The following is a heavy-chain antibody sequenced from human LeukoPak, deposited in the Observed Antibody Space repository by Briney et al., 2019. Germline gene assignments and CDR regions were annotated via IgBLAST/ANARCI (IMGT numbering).Heavy chain of an antibody. CDR1: GGTFSSYA. D-gene: IGHD5-12*01. CDR2: IIPIFGTA. V-gene: IGHV1-69*13. J-gene: IGHJ6*02. Sequence: SVKVSCKASGGTFSSYAISWVRQAPGQGLEWMGGIIPIFGTANYAQKFQGRVTITADESTSTAYMELSSLRSEDTAVYYCARSSGGYSGYDYVPGYHYYGMDLWGQGTTVTVSS. CDR3: ARSSGGYSGYDYVPGYHYYGMDL.